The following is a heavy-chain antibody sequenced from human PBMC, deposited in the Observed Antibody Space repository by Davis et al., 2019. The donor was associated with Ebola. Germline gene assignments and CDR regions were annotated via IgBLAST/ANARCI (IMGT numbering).Heavy chain of an antibody. V-gene: IGHV1-18*01. D-gene: IGHD2-2*01. CDR1: GYTFSTYG. Sequence: ASVKVSCKTSGYTFSTYGLTWVRQAPGQWLEWMGWISGYNGNTDYAQTVQGRVSMTTDTSTSTAYMELRSLRSDDTAVYYCARDGTYYIGHCVSTSCFGVDYWGQGTLVTVSS. CDR2: ISGYNGNT. J-gene: IGHJ4*02. CDR3: ARDGTYYIGHCVSTSCFGVDY.